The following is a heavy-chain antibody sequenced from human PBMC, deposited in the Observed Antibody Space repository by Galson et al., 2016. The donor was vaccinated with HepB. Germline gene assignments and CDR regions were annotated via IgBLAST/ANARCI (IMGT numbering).Heavy chain of an antibody. D-gene: IGHD6-25*01. CDR2: ANQEGSVK. Sequence: SLRLSCAASGFTFGNYWMSWVRQAPGKGLEWVASANQEGSVKSSVDPVKGRFTISRDNAKNSLFLQMNSLRVEDTAVYFCADPPSGYWGQGVLVAVSS. J-gene: IGHJ4*02. CDR3: ADPPSGY. CDR1: GFTFGNYW. V-gene: IGHV3-7*01.